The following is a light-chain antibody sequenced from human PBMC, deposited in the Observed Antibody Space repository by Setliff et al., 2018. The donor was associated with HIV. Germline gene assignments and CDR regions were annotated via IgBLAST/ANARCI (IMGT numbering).Light chain of an antibody. CDR1: SGDVGRYNL. CDR3: CSNTGSNTYV. Sequence: QSALTQPASVCGSPGQSITISCTGTSGDVGRYNLVSWYQQQPGKPPKLMIYQASKRPSGVSNRFSGSKSGNTASLTISGLQAEDEADYYCCSNTGSNTYVFGTGTKV. J-gene: IGLJ1*01. V-gene: IGLV2-23*01. CDR2: QAS.